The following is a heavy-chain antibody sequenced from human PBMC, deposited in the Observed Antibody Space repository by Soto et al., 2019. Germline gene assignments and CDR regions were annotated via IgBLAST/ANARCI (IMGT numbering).Heavy chain of an antibody. CDR1: GDSVSSNSAA. Sequence: SQTLSLTCAISGDSVSSNSAAWNWIRQSPSRGLEWLGRTYYRSKWYNDYAVSVKSRITINPDTSKNQFSLQLNSLRAEDTAVYYCAKSHLGDSSVPPAYWGQGTLVTVSS. V-gene: IGHV6-1*01. J-gene: IGHJ4*02. D-gene: IGHD3-22*01. CDR3: AKSHLGDSSVPPAY. CDR2: TYYRSKWYN.